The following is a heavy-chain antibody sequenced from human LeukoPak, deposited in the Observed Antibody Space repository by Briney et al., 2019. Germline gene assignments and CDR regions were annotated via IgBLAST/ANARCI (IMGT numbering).Heavy chain of an antibody. Sequence: SETLSLTCAVYGGSFSAYYWTWIRQPPGKGLEWIGEISHSGTTTYSPSLKSRVTISVDTSKNQFSLNLTSVTAADTAVYYCARQNYDFWGVYVGYWGQGTLATVSS. V-gene: IGHV4-34*01. CDR1: GGSFSAYY. D-gene: IGHD3-3*01. CDR3: ARQNYDFWGVYVGY. CDR2: ISHSGTT. J-gene: IGHJ4*02.